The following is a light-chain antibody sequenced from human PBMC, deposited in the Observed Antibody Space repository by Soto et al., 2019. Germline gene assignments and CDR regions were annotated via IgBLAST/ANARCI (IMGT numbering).Light chain of an antibody. Sequence: DIVMTQSPDSLAVSLGERATINCKSSQSVFFSPNNKNYLAWYQQKPGQPPKLLIYWASTRESGVPDRFSGSGSGTDFTLTISSLQAEDVAVYYCQHYYSTPLTFGGGTKVDIK. V-gene: IGKV4-1*01. CDR3: QHYYSTPLT. CDR2: WAS. CDR1: QSVFFSPNNKNY. J-gene: IGKJ4*01.